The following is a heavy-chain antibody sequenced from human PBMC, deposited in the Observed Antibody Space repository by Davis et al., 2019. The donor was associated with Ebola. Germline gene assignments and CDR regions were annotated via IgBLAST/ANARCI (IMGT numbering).Heavy chain of an antibody. CDR1: EFTMSSYW. Sequence: GESLKISCVISEFTMSSYWVTWVRQAPGKGLEWVANIKQDGSGEDYVASVRGRFTISRDNAKNSVYLQMNSLRVEDTAMYYCARSLNAGGVETYYFHYWGQGTLVTVSS. D-gene: IGHD3-3*01. J-gene: IGHJ4*02. V-gene: IGHV3-7*01. CDR2: IKQDGSGE. CDR3: ARSLNAGGVETYYFHY.